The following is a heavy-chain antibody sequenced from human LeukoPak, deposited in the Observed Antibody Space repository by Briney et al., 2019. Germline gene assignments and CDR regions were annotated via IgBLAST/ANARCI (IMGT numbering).Heavy chain of an antibody. V-gene: IGHV4-38-2*01. CDR3: TRRHATSQTFDY. CDR2: MYHSGMS. Sequence: PSETLSLTCAVSGYSISSGYYWGWIRQPPGKGLEWIGSMYHSGMSYYNPSLESRVTISIDTSKNQFSLKLTSVTAADRAMYYCTRRHATSQTFDYWGQGTLVTVSS. J-gene: IGHJ4*02. CDR1: GYSISSGYY.